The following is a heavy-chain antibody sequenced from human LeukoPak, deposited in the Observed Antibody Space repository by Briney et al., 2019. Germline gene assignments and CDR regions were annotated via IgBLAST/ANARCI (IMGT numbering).Heavy chain of an antibody. Sequence: PGRSLGLSCAASGFTFSSYAMHWVRQAPGKGLEWVAVISYDGSNKYYADSVKGRFTISRDNSKNTLYLQMNSLRAEDTAVYYCARDHYSNYVFTPYYYYMDVWGKGTTVTVSS. CDR2: ISYDGSNK. J-gene: IGHJ6*03. CDR1: GFTFSSYA. CDR3: ARDHYSNYVFTPYYYYMDV. V-gene: IGHV3-30*01. D-gene: IGHD4-11*01.